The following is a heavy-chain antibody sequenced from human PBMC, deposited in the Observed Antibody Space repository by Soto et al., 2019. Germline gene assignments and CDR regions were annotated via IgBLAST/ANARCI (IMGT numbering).Heavy chain of an antibody. CDR1: GGSISSGDYY. J-gene: IGHJ3*02. Sequence: QVQLQESGPGLVKPSQTLSLTCTVSGGSISSGDYYWSWIRQPPGKGLEWIGYIYYSGSTYYNPSLKSRVTLSVDTSKNQFSLKLSSVTAADTAVYYCARVESSPQQWLVKGGAFDIWGQGTMVTVSS. D-gene: IGHD6-19*01. CDR2: IYYSGST. V-gene: IGHV4-30-4*01. CDR3: ARVESSPQQWLVKGGAFDI.